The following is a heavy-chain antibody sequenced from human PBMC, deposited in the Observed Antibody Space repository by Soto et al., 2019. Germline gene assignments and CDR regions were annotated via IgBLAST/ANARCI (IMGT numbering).Heavy chain of an antibody. CDR3: ARTYGGNSFGFDP. CDR1: GGSISSYY. Sequence: QVQLQESGPGLVKPSETLSLTCTVSGGSISSYYWSWIRQPPGKGLEWIGHIYYSGSIKDNPSLKSRVTISVDTSKNQCSLKLSSVTAADTAVYYCARTYGGNSFGFDPWGQGTLVTVSS. CDR2: IYYSGSI. V-gene: IGHV4-59*08. D-gene: IGHD4-17*01. J-gene: IGHJ5*02.